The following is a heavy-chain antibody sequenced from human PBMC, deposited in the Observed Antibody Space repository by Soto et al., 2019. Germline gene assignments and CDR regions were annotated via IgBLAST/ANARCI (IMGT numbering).Heavy chain of an antibody. CDR3: AKERFGPLWSEDYGMDV. Sequence: GGSLRLSCAASGFTFSSYGMHWVRQAPGKGLEWVAVISYDGSNKYYADSVKGRFTISRDNSKNTLYLQMNSLRSEDTAVYCCAKERFGPLWSEDYGMDVWGQGTTVTVSS. D-gene: IGHD3-10*01. CDR2: ISYDGSNK. CDR1: GFTFSSYG. V-gene: IGHV3-30*18. J-gene: IGHJ6*02.